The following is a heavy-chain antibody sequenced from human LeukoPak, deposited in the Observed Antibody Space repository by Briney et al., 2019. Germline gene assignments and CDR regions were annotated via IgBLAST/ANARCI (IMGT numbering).Heavy chain of an antibody. V-gene: IGHV3-74*01. J-gene: IGHJ4*02. Sequence: GGSLRLSCEASGLTFSSYWMHWVRQAPGKGLVWVSRINSDGSSTSYADSVKGRFTISRDNAKNTLYLQMNSLRAEDTAVYYCARAGKYCSSTSCYSAFDYWGQGTLVTVSS. CDR1: GLTFSSYW. D-gene: IGHD2-2*01. CDR2: INSDGSST. CDR3: ARAGKYCSSTSCYSAFDY.